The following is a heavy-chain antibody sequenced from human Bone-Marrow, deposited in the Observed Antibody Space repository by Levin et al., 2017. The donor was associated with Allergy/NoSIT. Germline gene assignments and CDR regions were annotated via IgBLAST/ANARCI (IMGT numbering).Heavy chain of an antibody. CDR1: GGTFSSYT. CDR2: IIPILGIA. CDR3: ASAENGDEAVLRFLEWLPRTGDYYYGMDV. Sequence: ASVKVSCKASGGTFSSYTISWVRQAPGQGLEWMGRIIPILGIANYAQKFQGRVTITADKSTSTAYMELSSLRSEDTAVYYCASAENGDEAVLRFLEWLPRTGDYYYGMDVWGQGTTVTVSS. D-gene: IGHD3-3*01. J-gene: IGHJ6*02. V-gene: IGHV1-69*02.